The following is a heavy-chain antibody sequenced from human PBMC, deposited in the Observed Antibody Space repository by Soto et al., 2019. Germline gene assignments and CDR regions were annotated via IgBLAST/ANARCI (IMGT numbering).Heavy chain of an antibody. V-gene: IGHV3-66*01. D-gene: IGHD3-10*01. J-gene: IGHJ6*03. CDR3: ARDREVYGSGSHDYYYYMDV. CDR2: IYSGGST. CDR1: GFTVSSNY. Sequence: GGSLRLSCAASGFTVSSNYMSWVRQAPGKGLEWVSVIYSGGSTYYADSVKGRFTISRDNSKNTLYLQMNSLRAEDTAVYYCARDREVYGSGSHDYYYYMDVWGKGTTVTVSS.